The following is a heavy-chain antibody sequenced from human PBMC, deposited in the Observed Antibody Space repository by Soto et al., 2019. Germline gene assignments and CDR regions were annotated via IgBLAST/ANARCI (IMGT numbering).Heavy chain of an antibody. J-gene: IGHJ4*02. CDR1: GFTFSSYW. CDR3: ARDPPLNYDFWSGYYPHDY. CDR2: IKQDGSEK. Sequence: GGSLRLSCAASGFTFSSYWMSWVRQAPGKGLEWVANIKQDGSEKYYVDSVKGRFTISRDNAKNSLYLQMNSLRAEDTAVYYCARDPPLNYDFWSGYYPHDYWGQGTLVTVSS. V-gene: IGHV3-7*01. D-gene: IGHD3-3*01.